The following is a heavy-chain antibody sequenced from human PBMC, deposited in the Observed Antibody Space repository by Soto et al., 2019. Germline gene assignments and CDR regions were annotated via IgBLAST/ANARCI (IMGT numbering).Heavy chain of an antibody. CDR2: ISYDGSNK. CDR1: GFTFSSYA. D-gene: IGHD2-15*01. V-gene: IGHV3-30-3*01. J-gene: IGHJ4*02. Sequence: GGSLRLSCAASGFTFSSYAMHWVRQAPGKGLEWVAVISYDGSNKYYADSVKGRFTISRDNSKNTLYLQMNSLRAEDTAVYYCAREVPPYCSGGSCFPSNDYWGQGTLVTVSS. CDR3: AREVPPYCSGGSCFPSNDY.